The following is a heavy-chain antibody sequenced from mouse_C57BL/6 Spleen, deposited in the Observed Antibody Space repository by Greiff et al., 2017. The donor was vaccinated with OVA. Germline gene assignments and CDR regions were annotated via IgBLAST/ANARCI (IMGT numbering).Heavy chain of an antibody. CDR1: GYAFSSYW. V-gene: IGHV1-80*01. J-gene: IGHJ4*01. CDR3: ARPGSHYDYAMDY. CDR2: IYPGDGDT. Sequence: QVQLKQSGAELVKPGASVKISCKASGYAFSSYWMNWVKQRPGKGLEWSGQIYPGDGDTNYNGKFKGTATLTADKSSSTAYMQLSSLTAEDSAVYFCARPGSHYDYAMDYWGQGTSVTVSS. D-gene: IGHD2-5*01.